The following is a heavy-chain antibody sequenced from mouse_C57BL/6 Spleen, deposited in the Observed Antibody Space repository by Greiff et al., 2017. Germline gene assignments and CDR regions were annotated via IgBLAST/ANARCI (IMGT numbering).Heavy chain of an antibody. Sequence: QVQLQQSGPELVKPGASVKISCKASGYAFSSSWMNWVKQRPGKGLEWIGRIYPGDGDTTYNGKFKGKATLTADKSSSPTYMQLSSLTSEDSAVYFCAVAGPGFAYWGQGTLVTVSA. V-gene: IGHV1-82*01. CDR3: AVAGPGFAY. CDR1: GYAFSSSW. J-gene: IGHJ3*01. CDR2: IYPGDGDT. D-gene: IGHD1-1*01.